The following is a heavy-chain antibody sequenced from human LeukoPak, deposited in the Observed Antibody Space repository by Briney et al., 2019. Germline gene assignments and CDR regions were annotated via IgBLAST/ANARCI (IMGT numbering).Heavy chain of an antibody. V-gene: IGHV3-21*01. CDR3: ARARSSYYGMDV. J-gene: IGHJ6*02. CDR2: ISSSSSYI. CDR1: GFTFSSYS. Sequence: PGGSLRLSCAASGFTFSSYSMNWVRQAPGKGLEWVSSISSSSSYIYYADSVKGRFTISRDNAKNSLYLQMNSLRAEDTAVYYCARARSSYYGMDVWGQGTTVTVSS.